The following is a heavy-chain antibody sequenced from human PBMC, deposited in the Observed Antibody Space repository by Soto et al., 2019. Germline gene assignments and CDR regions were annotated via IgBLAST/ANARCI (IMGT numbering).Heavy chain of an antibody. Sequence: GGSLRLSFAVSGFTFSDYEMSWVRQAPGKGLEWVSYISHSGSVINYADSVKGRFTISRDNANDSLYLQMNGLRAEDTAVYYCARDRGYSSSNFYYYAMDAWGQGTTVTVSS. V-gene: IGHV3-48*03. J-gene: IGHJ6*02. CDR1: GFTFSDYE. CDR3: ARDRGYSSSNFYYYAMDA. D-gene: IGHD5-18*01. CDR2: ISHSGSVI.